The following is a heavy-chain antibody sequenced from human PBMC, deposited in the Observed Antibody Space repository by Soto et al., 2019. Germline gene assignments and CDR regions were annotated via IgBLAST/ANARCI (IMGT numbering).Heavy chain of an antibody. CDR3: ARGGLYYVRSGYAFDI. CDR1: GYTFTGYY. Sequence: ASVNVSCKASGYTFTGYYMHWVRQAPGQGLEWMGWINPNSGGTNYAQKFQGRVTMTRDTSISTAYMELSRLRSDDTAVYYCARGGLYYVRSGYAFDIWGKGTMVTVSS. D-gene: IGHD3-22*01. CDR2: INPNSGGT. J-gene: IGHJ3*02. V-gene: IGHV1-2*02.